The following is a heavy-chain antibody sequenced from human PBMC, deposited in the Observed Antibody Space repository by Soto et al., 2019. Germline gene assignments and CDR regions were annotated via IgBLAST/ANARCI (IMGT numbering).Heavy chain of an antibody. D-gene: IGHD1-26*01. J-gene: IGHJ6*02. CDR3: ATLRSGSYSYYYGMDV. V-gene: IGHV1-69*13. CDR1: GGTFSSYA. Sequence: ASVKVSCKASGGTFSSYAISWVRQAPGQGLEWMGGIIPIFGTANYAQKFQGRVTITADESTSTAYMELSSLRSEDTAVYYCATLRSGSYSYYYGMDVWGQGTTVTVSS. CDR2: IIPIFGTA.